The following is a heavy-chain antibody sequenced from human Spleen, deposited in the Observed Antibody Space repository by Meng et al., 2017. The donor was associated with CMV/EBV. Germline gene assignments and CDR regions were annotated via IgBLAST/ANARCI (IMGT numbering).Heavy chain of an antibody. CDR2: ISGSGGST. CDR3: AKGRLVPAD. J-gene: IGHJ4*02. CDR1: GFTFSSYA. D-gene: IGHD2-2*01. Sequence: GESLKISCAASGFTFSSYAMSWVRQAPGKGLEWVSAISGSGGSTYYADSVKGRFTISRDNSKNTLNLQMNSLRAEDSAVYYCAKGRLVPADWGQGTLVTVSS. V-gene: IGHV3-23*01.